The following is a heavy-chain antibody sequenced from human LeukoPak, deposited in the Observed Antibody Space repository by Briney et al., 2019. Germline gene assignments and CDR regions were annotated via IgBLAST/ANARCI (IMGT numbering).Heavy chain of an antibody. Sequence: PGGSLRLSCAASGFTFSSYSMNWVRQAPGKGLEWVSYISSSSTIYYADSVKGRFTISRDNAQNSLYLQMNSLRAEDTAVYYCASGTGYSSSWYRGDWGQGTLVTVSS. J-gene: IGHJ4*02. CDR1: GFTFSSYS. D-gene: IGHD6-13*01. CDR2: ISSSSTI. V-gene: IGHV3-48*01. CDR3: ASGTGYSSSWYRGD.